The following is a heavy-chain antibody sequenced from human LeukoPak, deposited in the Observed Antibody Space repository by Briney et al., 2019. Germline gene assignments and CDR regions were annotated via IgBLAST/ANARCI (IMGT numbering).Heavy chain of an antibody. J-gene: IGHJ3*02. CDR3: ARVGDRTSYSSSKGAFDI. D-gene: IGHD6-13*01. CDR2: ISSNGGST. V-gene: IGHV3-64*01. CDR1: GFTFSSYA. Sequence: GGSLRLFCAASGFTFSSYAMHWVRQAPGKGLEYVSAISSNGGSTYYANSVKGRFTISRDNSKNTLYLQMGSLRAEDMAVYYCARVGDRTSYSSSKGAFDIWGQGTMVTVSS.